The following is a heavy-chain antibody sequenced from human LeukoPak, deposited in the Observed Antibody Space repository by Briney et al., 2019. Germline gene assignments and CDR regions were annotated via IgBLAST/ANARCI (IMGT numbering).Heavy chain of an antibody. Sequence: ASVKVSCKASGYTFTSYDISWVRQAPGQGLEWMGWISAYNGNTNYAQKLQGRVTMTTDTSTSTAYMELRSLRSDDTAVYYCARAGELLWFGELSPNFDYWGQGTLVTVSS. CDR3: ARAGELLWFGELSPNFDY. D-gene: IGHD3-10*01. J-gene: IGHJ4*02. V-gene: IGHV1-18*01. CDR1: GYTFTSYD. CDR2: ISAYNGNT.